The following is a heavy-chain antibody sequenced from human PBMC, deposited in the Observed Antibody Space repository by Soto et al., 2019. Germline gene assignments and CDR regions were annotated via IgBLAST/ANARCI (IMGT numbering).Heavy chain of an antibody. J-gene: IGHJ4*02. CDR3: AKYTSGSYRPLDY. CDR1: GGSISSSSYY. D-gene: IGHD3-10*01. V-gene: IGHV4-39*01. Sequence: PSETLSLTCTVSGGSISSSSYYWGWIRQPPGKGLEWIGSIYYSGSTYYNPSLKSRVTISVDTSKNQFSLKLSSVTAADTAVYYCAKYTSGSYRPLDYWGQGTLVTVSS. CDR2: IYYSGST.